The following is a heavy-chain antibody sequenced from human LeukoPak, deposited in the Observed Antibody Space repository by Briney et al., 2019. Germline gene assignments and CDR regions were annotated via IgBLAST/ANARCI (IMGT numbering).Heavy chain of an antibody. CDR1: GFTVSSSY. Sequence: RGSLRLSCAASGFTVSSSYMSWVRQAPGKGLEWVSVIYSGGSTYYADSVKGRFTISRDNSKNTLYLQMNTLRAEDTAVYYCARDDGNILTGYYPPDFDYWGQGTLVTVSS. D-gene: IGHD3-9*01. J-gene: IGHJ4*02. CDR3: ARDDGNILTGYYPPDFDY. CDR2: IYSGGST. V-gene: IGHV3-66*01.